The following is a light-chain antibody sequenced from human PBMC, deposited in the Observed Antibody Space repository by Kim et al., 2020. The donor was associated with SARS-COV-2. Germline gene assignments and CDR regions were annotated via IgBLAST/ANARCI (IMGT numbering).Light chain of an antibody. CDR1: QKVCTS. CDR3: QQYINYYA. V-gene: IGKV1-5*01. Sequence: LSTSVRDRFNITWRASQKVCTSLGWYQQRPGKAPKLLIYGASRLESGVPSRFSGSGSGTEFSLTISDLQPDEFATYYCQQYINYYAFGQGTMLEI. J-gene: IGKJ2*01. CDR2: GAS.